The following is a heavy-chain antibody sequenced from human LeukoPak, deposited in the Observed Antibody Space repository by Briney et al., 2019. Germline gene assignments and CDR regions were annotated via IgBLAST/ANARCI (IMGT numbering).Heavy chain of an antibody. CDR3: AKAFMKYYYDCSDY. D-gene: IGHD3-22*01. CDR2: ISGDGNTT. Sequence: QPGGSLRLSCAASGFTFDDYAMHWVRQAPGKGLEWVSLISGDGNTTYYADSVKGRFTISRDNSKNSLYLQMNSLRSEDTALYYCAKAFMKYYYDCSDYWGQGTLVTVSS. CDR1: GFTFDDYA. J-gene: IGHJ4*02. V-gene: IGHV3-43*02.